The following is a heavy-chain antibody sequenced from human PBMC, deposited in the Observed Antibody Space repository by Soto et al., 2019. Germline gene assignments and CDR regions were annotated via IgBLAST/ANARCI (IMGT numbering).Heavy chain of an antibody. CDR3: ARGGIAADYGIDA. CDR2: INPNSGGT. V-gene: IGHV1-2*04. CDR1: GYTFSGYY. J-gene: IGHJ6*02. D-gene: IGHD6-13*01. Sequence: QVQLVQSGAEVKKTGASVKVSCKASGYTFSGYYMHWVRQAPGQGLEWMGWINPNSGGTNYAQKFQGWVTMTRDSSISTAYMELRRLRADDTAVYSCARGGIAADYGIDAWGQGTTVTVSS.